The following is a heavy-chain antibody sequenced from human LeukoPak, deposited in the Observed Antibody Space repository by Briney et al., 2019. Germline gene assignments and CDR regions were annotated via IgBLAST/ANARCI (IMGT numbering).Heavy chain of an antibody. D-gene: IGHD3-10*02. CDR2: IKQDGNEK. V-gene: IGHV3-7*01. CDR3: ARAVREPDAFDI. J-gene: IGHJ3*02. CDR1: GFTFSSYS. Sequence: GGSLRLSCAASGFTFSSYSKNWVRQAPGKGLEWVANIKQDGNEKYYVDSVKGRFTISRDNAKNSLYLQMDSLRAEDTAVYYCARAVREPDAFDIWGQGTMVTVSS.